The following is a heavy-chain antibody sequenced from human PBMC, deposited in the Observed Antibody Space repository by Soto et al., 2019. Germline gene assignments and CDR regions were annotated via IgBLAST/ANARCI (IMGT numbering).Heavy chain of an antibody. Sequence: QVQLVESGGGVVQPGRSLRLSCAASGFTFSNYDMHWVRQAPGEGLEWVAVLSFDGSNKNYADSVKGRFTISRDNSKNTLFLQMNRLRTEHTAVYFCAKDFYTVRVPAAPRPHYFDFWGPGTLVTVSS. CDR3: AKDFYTVRVPAAPRPHYFDF. CDR2: LSFDGSNK. J-gene: IGHJ4*02. D-gene: IGHD2-2*01. V-gene: IGHV3-30*18. CDR1: GFTFSNYD.